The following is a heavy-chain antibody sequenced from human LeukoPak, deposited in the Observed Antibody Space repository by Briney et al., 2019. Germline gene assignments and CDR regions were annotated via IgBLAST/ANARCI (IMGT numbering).Heavy chain of an antibody. V-gene: IGHV1-46*01. CDR2: INPSGGST. Sequence: GASVKVSCKASGYTFTSYYIHWVRQAPGQGLEWMGIINPSGGSTSYAQKFQGRVTMTRDTSTSTVYMELSSLRSEDTAGYYCARDPSPYGVNYYFDYWGQGTLCTVSS. CDR3: ARDPSPYGVNYYFDY. J-gene: IGHJ4*02. CDR1: GYTFTSYY. D-gene: IGHD4-23*01.